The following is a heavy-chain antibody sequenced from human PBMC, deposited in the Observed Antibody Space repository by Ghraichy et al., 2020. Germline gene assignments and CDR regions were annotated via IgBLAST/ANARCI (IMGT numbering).Heavy chain of an antibody. J-gene: IGHJ5*02. CDR2: INHSGST. V-gene: IGHV4-34*01. CDR3: ARGMYIHLGELSLKPQYNWFDP. Sequence: EINHSGSTNYNPSLKSRVTISVDTSKNQFSLKLSSVTAADTAVYYCARGMYIHLGELSLKPQYNWFDP. D-gene: IGHD3-16*02.